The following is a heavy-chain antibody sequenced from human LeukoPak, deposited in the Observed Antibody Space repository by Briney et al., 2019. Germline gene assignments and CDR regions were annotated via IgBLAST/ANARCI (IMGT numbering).Heavy chain of an antibody. V-gene: IGHV1-18*01. CDR1: GYTFTSFG. CDR3: ARDRLHAFDF. J-gene: IGHJ3*01. D-gene: IGHD6-25*01. CDR2: ISAYNGNT. Sequence: GASVKVSCKASGYTFTSFGISWVRQAPGQGLEWMGWISAYNGNTNYAQKFQNRVILTTDTSTTTAYMEVRSLRSDDTAMYYCARDRLHAFDFWGQGTMVTVSS.